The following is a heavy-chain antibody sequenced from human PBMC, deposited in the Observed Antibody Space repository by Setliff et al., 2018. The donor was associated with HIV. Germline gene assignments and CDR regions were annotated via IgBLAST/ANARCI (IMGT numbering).Heavy chain of an antibody. CDR1: GASFSRSNYY. Sequence: SETLSLTCTVSGASFSRSNYYWAWIRQPPGKGPEWIGNIHFSGSIYYNPSLKSRVTISVDTCKNQFSLKLRSVTAADMAVYFCARVVPREVAPGGFDIWGQGTMVTVSS. D-gene: IGHD5-12*01. V-gene: IGHV4-39*07. J-gene: IGHJ3*02. CDR2: IHFSGSI. CDR3: ARVVPREVAPGGFDI.